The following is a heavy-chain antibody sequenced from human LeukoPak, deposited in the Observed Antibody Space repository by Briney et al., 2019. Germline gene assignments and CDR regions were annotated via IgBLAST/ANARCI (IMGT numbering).Heavy chain of an antibody. D-gene: IGHD3-22*01. V-gene: IGHV1-18*04. CDR2: ISAYNGNT. J-gene: IGHJ5*02. Sequence: ASVKVSCKASGHTFTTYYVHLVRQAPGQGLEWMGWISAYNGNTNYAQKLQGRVTMTTDTSTSTAYMELRSLRSDDTAVYYCARDQGPYYYDSSGSGFDPWGQGTLDTVSS. CDR1: GHTFTTYY. CDR3: ARDQGPYYYDSSGSGFDP.